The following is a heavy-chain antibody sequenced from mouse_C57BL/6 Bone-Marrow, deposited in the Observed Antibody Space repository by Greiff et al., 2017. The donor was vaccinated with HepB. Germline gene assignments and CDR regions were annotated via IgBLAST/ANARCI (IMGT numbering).Heavy chain of an antibody. CDR3: ARGILNYYGSSYDY. Sequence: EVMLVESEGGLVQPGSSMKLSCTASGFTFSDYYMAWVRQVPEKGLEWVANINYDGSSTYYLDSLKSRFIISRDNAKNILYLQMSSLKSEDTATYYCARGILNYYGSSYDYWGQGTLVTVSA. CDR2: INYDGSST. CDR1: GFTFSDYY. D-gene: IGHD1-1*01. V-gene: IGHV5-16*01. J-gene: IGHJ3*01.